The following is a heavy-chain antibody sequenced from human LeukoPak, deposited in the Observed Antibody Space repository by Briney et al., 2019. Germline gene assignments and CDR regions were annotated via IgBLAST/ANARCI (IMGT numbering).Heavy chain of an antibody. CDR1: GFTLSSCA. CDR3: AKDVMGNWGSAFDI. V-gene: IGHV3-23*01. D-gene: IGHD7-27*01. CDR2: IRDDGT. J-gene: IGHJ3*02. Sequence: GGSLRLSCAASGFTLSSCAMSRVRQAPGRGLEWVSAIRDDGTWYADSVKGRFTISRDSSKNTLYLQMNSLRSEDTALYYCAKDVMGNWGSAFDIWGQGTVVTVSS.